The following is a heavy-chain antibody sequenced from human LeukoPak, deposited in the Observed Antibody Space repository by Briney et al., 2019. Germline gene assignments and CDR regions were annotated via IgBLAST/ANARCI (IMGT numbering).Heavy chain of an antibody. Sequence: TSETLSLTCTVSGGSISSYYWSWIRQPAGKGLEWIGRIYTSGSTNYNPSLKSRVTMSVDTSKNQFSLKLSSVTAADTAVYYCARLAIGYCSSTSCSNWFDPWGQGTLVTVSS. V-gene: IGHV4-4*07. J-gene: IGHJ5*02. CDR2: IYTSGST. CDR3: ARLAIGYCSSTSCSNWFDP. D-gene: IGHD2-2*01. CDR1: GGSISSYY.